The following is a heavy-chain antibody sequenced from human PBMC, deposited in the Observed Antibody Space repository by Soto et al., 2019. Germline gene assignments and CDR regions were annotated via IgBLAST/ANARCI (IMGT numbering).Heavy chain of an antibody. CDR1: GFTFSSYG. D-gene: IGHD2-15*01. CDR2: ISYDGTNN. V-gene: IGHV3-30*18. J-gene: IGHJ3*02. Sequence: GGSLILSCAASGFTFSSYGMHWVRQAPGKGLEWVAVISYDGTNNYYTESVKGRFTISRDNSKNTLFLQMNSLRAEDTAVYFCAKGDCSGGSCYFSVFDIWGQGTMVTVSS. CDR3: AKGDCSGGSCYFSVFDI.